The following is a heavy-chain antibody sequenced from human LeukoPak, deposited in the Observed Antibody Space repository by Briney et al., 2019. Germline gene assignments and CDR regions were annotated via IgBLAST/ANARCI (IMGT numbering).Heavy chain of an antibody. CDR2: IYSGGST. CDR1: GFTVSSNY. CDR3: ARFLLSGELGSGGFDY. J-gene: IGHJ4*02. Sequence: HPGGSLRLSCAASGFTVSSNYMSWVRQAPGKGLEWVSVIYSGGSTYYADSVKGRFTISRDNSKNTLYLQMNSLRAEDTAVYYCARFLLSGELGSGGFDYWGQGTLVTVSS. D-gene: IGHD3-10*01. V-gene: IGHV3-66*01.